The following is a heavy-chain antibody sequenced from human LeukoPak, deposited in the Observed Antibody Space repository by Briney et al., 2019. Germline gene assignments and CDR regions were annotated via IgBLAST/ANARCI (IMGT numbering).Heavy chain of an antibody. D-gene: IGHD2-2*01. Sequence: GGSLRLSCAASGFTFSSYSMNWVRQAPGKGLEWVSSISSSSSYIYYADSVKGRFTISRDNAKNSLYLQMNSLRAEDTAVYYCARTLKGYCSSTSCYPFHYWGQGTLATVSS. CDR2: ISSSSSYI. CDR1: GFTFSSYS. J-gene: IGHJ4*02. V-gene: IGHV3-21*01. CDR3: ARTLKGYCSSTSCYPFHY.